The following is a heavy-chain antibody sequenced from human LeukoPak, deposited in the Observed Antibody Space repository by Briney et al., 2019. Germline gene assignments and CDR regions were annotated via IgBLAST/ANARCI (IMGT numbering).Heavy chain of an antibody. CDR2: MNPNSGNT. CDR3: ARGPMPYVD. Sequence: ASVKVSCKASGYTFTSYGISWVRQATGQGLEWMGWMNPNSGNTGYAQKFQGRVTITRNTSISTAYMGLSSLRSEDTAVYYCARGPMPYVDWGQGTLVTVSS. CDR1: GYTFTSYG. D-gene: IGHD2-2*01. J-gene: IGHJ4*02. V-gene: IGHV1-8*03.